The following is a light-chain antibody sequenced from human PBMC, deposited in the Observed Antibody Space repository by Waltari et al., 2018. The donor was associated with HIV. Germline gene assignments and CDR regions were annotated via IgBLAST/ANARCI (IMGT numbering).Light chain of an antibody. CDR2: DVT. CDR3: CSYAGNNNWV. V-gene: IGLV2-23*02. CDR1: SSDIGSYNL. J-gene: IGLJ3*02. Sequence: QSALAPPASVSESPGQSIPISCTGTSSDIGSYNLVPWYQQHPGKAPKLIINDVTKRPSGVSNRFSGSKSGNTASLTISGLQPEDEADYHCCSYAGNNNWVFGGGTKVTVL.